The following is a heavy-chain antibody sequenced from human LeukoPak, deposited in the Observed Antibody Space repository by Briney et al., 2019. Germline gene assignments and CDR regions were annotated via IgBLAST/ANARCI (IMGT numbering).Heavy chain of an antibody. Sequence: GGSLRLSCAASGFTFSSYAMSWVRQAPGKGLEWVSSSGDNTRYADSVKGRFTIPRDNSKNTLDLQMNGLRAEDTAVYYCAKSWRYYDSSNYYAFDIWGQGTMVTVSS. V-gene: IGHV3-23*01. D-gene: IGHD3-22*01. CDR2: SGDNT. CDR3: AKSWRYYDSSNYYAFDI. J-gene: IGHJ3*02. CDR1: GFTFSSYA.